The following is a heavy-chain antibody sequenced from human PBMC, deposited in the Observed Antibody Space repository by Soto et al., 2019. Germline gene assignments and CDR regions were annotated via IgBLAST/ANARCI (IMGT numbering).Heavy chain of an antibody. Sequence: SQTFSLTCAISGDSISSNSAAWNWIRQSPSRGFEWLGRTYYRSRWYHDYAVSVKSRIIINPDTSKNQVSLQLNSVTPDDTAVYYCASYRYDYWGQGTVVNVSS. CDR1: GDSISSNSAA. J-gene: IGHJ4*02. D-gene: IGHD4-4*01. CDR3: ASYRYDY. CDR2: TYYRSRWYH. V-gene: IGHV6-1*01.